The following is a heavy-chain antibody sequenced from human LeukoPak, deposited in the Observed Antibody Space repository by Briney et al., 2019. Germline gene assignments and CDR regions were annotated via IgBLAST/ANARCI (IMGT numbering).Heavy chain of an antibody. Sequence: ETLSLTCAVYGGSFSGYYWSWIRQPPGKGLEWIGEINHSGSTNYNPSLKSRVTISVDTSKNQFSLKLSSVTAADTAVYYCARQRGGSYYGSGSYSDYWGQGTLVTVSS. CDR3: ARQRGGSYYGSGSYSDY. CDR1: GGSFSGYY. CDR2: INHSGST. V-gene: IGHV4-34*01. J-gene: IGHJ4*02. D-gene: IGHD3-10*01.